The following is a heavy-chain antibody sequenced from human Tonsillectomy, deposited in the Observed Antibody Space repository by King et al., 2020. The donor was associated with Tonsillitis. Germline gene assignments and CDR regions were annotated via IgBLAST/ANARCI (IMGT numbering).Heavy chain of an antibody. J-gene: IGHJ4*02. D-gene: IGHD4-23*01. CDR3: TRVRYGGKSYFDY. CDR1: GFTFGDYA. CDR2: IRSKAYGGTT. V-gene: IGHV3-49*04. Sequence: VQLVQSGGGLVQPGRSLRLSCTASGFTFGDYAMSWVRQAPGKGLEWVGFIRSKAYGGTTEYAASVKGRFTISRDDSKSIAYLQMNSLKTEDTAVYYCTRVRYGGKSYFDYWGQGTLVTVSS.